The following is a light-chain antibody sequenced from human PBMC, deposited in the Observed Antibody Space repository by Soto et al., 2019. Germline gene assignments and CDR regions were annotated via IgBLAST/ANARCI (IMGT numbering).Light chain of an antibody. CDR1: QGIGDT. CDR2: DTS. V-gene: IGKV3-15*01. Sequence: TQSQSSLSASVRERVTITCRASQGIGDTLAWYQHKRGQTPRLLMYDTSTRATGVPARFSASRSGTEFTLTINSLQSEDFADYYCRRYNNWLLTFSGGTKV. J-gene: IGKJ4*01. CDR3: RRYNNWLLT.